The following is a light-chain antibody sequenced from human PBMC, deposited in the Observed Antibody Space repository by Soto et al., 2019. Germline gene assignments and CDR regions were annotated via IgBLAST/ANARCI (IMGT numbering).Light chain of an antibody. J-gene: IGKJ1*01. V-gene: IGKV3-20*01. CDR3: QQCGSSPS. CDR1: QSVSSSY. Sequence: EIVLTQSPGTLSLSPGERATLSCRASQSVSSSYLAWYQQKPGQAPRLLIYDTTSRATGIPDRFSGSGSETDFALAISRLEPEDFAVYYCQQCGSSPSFGQETKVELK. CDR2: DTT.